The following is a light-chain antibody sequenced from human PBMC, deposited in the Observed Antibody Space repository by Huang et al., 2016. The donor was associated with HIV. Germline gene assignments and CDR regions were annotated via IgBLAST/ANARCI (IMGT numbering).Light chain of an antibody. CDR3: LQYYTYPWT. CDR1: QDIGNA. J-gene: IGKJ1*01. Sequence: IQITQSPASLSASVGDRVTITCRASQDIGNALGWYQQRLGKAPTLRCSPASPLESGVPSRFTGSGSGTHFTLTISGLQPEDFATYYCLQYYTYPWTFGQGTKVEI. V-gene: IGKV1-6*01. CDR2: PAS.